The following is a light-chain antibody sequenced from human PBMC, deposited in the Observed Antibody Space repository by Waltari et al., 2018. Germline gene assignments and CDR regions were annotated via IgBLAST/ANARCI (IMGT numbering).Light chain of an antibody. Sequence: QAGLAQPPSVSKALRQTATLTCTGNSNNVGNQGAAWLQQHQGHPPKPLFSRSDTRPSGIAERFSTSRSGNTSSLTITGLLPEDEADYYCSAWDNNLNVWVFGGGTKLTVL. CDR2: RSD. V-gene: IGLV10-54*04. J-gene: IGLJ3*02. CDR3: SAWDNNLNVWV. CDR1: SNNVGNQG.